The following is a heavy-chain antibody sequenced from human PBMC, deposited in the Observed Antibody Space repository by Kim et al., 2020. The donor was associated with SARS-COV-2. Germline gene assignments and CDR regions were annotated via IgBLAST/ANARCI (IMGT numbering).Heavy chain of an antibody. Sequence: GGSLRLSCAASGFTFDDYTMHWVRQAPGKGLEWVSLISWDGGSTYYADSVKGRFTISRDNSKNSLYLQMNSLRTEDTALYYCAKVGYSYGYGGPYYYYGMDVWGQGTTVTVSS. J-gene: IGHJ6*02. CDR2: ISWDGGST. CDR3: AKVGYSYGYGGPYYYYGMDV. CDR1: GFTFDDYT. V-gene: IGHV3-43*01. D-gene: IGHD5-18*01.